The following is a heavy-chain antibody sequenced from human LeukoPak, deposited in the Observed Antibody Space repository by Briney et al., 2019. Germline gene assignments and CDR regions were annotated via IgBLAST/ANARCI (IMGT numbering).Heavy chain of an antibody. V-gene: IGHV4-34*01. CDR1: GGSFSGYY. CDR3: ARLDRGYYYYGMDV. Sequence: PSETLSLTCAVCGGSFSGYYWSWIRQPPGKGLEWIGEINHSGSTNYNPSLKSRVTISVDTSMNQFSLKLSSVTAADTAVYYCARLDRGYYYYGMDVWGQGTTVTVSS. J-gene: IGHJ6*02. D-gene: IGHD3-10*01. CDR2: INHSGST.